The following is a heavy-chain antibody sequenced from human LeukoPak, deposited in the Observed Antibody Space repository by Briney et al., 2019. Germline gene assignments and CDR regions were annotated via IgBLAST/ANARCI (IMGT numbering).Heavy chain of an antibody. D-gene: IGHD6-19*01. CDR2: INPNTGAT. J-gene: IGHJ4*02. CDR3: ARDRVGSGWPRPWYFEF. CDR1: GYTFTGYY. V-gene: IGHV1-2*02. Sequence: ASVTVSCKPSGYTFTGYYLHWVRQAPGQGLEWMGWINPNTGATICAEKFQGRATMTRDTSIDTAYMEMRSLRSDDTAVYYCARDRVGSGWPRPWYFEFWGQGTLITVSS.